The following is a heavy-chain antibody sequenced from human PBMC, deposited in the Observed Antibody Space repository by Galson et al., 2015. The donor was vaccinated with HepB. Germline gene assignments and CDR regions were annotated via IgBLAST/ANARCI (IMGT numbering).Heavy chain of an antibody. CDR2: INPSGGST. CDR3: ARNFKSNWNYLDFDY. Sequence: SVKVSCKASGYTFTSYYMHWVRQAPGQGLEWMGIINPSGGSTSYAQKFQGRVTMTRDTSTSTVYMELSSLRSEDTAVYYCARNFKSNWNYLDFDYWGQGTLVTVSS. D-gene: IGHD1-7*01. V-gene: IGHV1-46*01. J-gene: IGHJ4*02. CDR1: GYTFTSYY.